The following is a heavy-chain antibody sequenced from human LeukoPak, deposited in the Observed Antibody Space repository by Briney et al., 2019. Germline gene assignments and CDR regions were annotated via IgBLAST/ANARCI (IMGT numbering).Heavy chain of an antibody. D-gene: IGHD3-10*01. J-gene: IGHJ5*02. V-gene: IGHV4-4*07. CDR1: GGSISSYH. Sequence: SETLSLTCAVSGGSISSYHWSWIRQPAGKELEWIGRIYTSGSTNYNPSLKSRVTMSVDTSKNQFSLKLTSVTAADTAVYYCARERVVYGEVLSEPWGQGTLVTVSS. CDR2: IYTSGST. CDR3: ARERVVYGEVLSEP.